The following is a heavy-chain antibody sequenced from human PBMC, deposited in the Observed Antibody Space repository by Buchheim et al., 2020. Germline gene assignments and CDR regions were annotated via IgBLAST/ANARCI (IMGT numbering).Heavy chain of an antibody. CDR2: IYPGDSDT. CDR1: GYSFTEYW. J-gene: IGHJ5*02. CDR3: ARGGFYDSTGYSAS. Sequence: EVHLVQSGAEVKRPGESLKISCKASGYSFTEYWIGWVRQMPGQGLEWMGIIYPGDSDTRYSPSFRGHVTLSVDPSISPAYLQWHSLKASDTAMYYCARGGFYDSTGYSASWGQGT. V-gene: IGHV5-51*01. D-gene: IGHD3-22*01.